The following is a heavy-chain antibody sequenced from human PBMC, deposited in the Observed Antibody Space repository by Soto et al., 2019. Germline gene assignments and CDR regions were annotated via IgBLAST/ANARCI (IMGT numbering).Heavy chain of an antibody. V-gene: IGHV3-23*01. J-gene: IGHJ4*02. D-gene: IGHD3-9*01. CDR2: ISGGGGST. Sequence: EVQLLESGGGFVQPGESLRLSCAASGFTFSLSAMSWVRQAPGRGLEWVSSISGGGGSTEYADSVKGRFTISRDNSKDTVHLQMNSLRAEDTAVYYCAKGPEYDIFTGCDYWGQGALVTVSS. CDR3: AKGPEYDIFTGCDY. CDR1: GFTFSLSA.